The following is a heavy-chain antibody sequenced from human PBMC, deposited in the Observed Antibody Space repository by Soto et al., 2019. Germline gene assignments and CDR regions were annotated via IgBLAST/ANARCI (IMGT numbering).Heavy chain of an antibody. CDR2: IKQDGSEK. CDR1: GFTFSSYW. CDR3: VKDPAHYYDSTDY. V-gene: IGHV3-7*01. D-gene: IGHD3-22*01. Sequence: CAASGFTFSSYWMSWVRQAPGKGLEWVANIKQDGSEKYYVDSVKGRFTISRDNSKNTLYLQMSSLRAEDTAVYYCVKDPAHYYDSTDYWGQGTLVTVSS. J-gene: IGHJ4*02.